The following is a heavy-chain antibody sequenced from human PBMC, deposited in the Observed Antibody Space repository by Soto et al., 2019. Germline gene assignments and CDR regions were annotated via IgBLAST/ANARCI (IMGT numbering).Heavy chain of an antibody. Sequence: QVQLQESGPGLVKPLETVSLTCTVSGGSLIDDYWNWIRQPPGKGLEWIGYVYSSGSTNYNPSIKSRLTISVDRSKNQFSLKLSSVTAADTAVYYCARGNDWKSSTFDIWGHGTMVSVSS. CDR2: VYSSGST. V-gene: IGHV4-59*01. CDR3: ARGNDWKSSTFDI. D-gene: IGHD2-21*01. J-gene: IGHJ3*02. CDR1: GGSLIDDY.